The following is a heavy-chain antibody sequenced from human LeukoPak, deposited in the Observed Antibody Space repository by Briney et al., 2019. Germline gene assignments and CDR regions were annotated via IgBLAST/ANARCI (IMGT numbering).Heavy chain of an antibody. CDR3: ATDRDNSDWQKRFDS. J-gene: IGHJ4*02. CDR1: GFTFSRYS. Sequence: PGGSLRLSCAASGFTFSRYSMNWVRQAPGKGLEWVGNINQDASEINYVDSVRGRFTISRDNAKNSLHLQMNSLRAEDTAVYYCATDRDNSDWQKRFDSWGQGTLVTVSS. CDR2: INQDASEI. D-gene: IGHD2-21*02. V-gene: IGHV3-7*01.